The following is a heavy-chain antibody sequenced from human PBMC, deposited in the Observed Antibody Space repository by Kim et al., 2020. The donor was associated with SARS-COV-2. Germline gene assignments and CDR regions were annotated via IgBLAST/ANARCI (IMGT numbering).Heavy chain of an antibody. J-gene: IGHJ4*02. CDR2: ISASAGHT. CDR1: GFTFSTYA. Sequence: GGSLRLSCEASGFTFSTYAMSWVRQAPGKGLEWVSAISASAGHTYYADSVRGRLTISRDNFKNMLYLQMDSLSAEDTAVYYCVKGPLTFSTTDTLDFWGQGTLVTVSS. V-gene: IGHV3-23*01. CDR3: VKGPLTFSTTDTLDF. D-gene: IGHD1-1*01.